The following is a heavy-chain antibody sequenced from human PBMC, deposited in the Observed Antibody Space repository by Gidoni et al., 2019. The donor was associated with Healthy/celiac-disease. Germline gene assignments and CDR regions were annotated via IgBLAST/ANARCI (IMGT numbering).Heavy chain of an antibody. V-gene: IGHV1-69*01. CDR1: GGTFSSYA. CDR3: ARGEYSSSLSAGRAFDI. CDR2: IIPIFGTA. D-gene: IGHD6-6*01. Sequence: QVQLVQSGAEVKKPGSSVKVSCKASGGTFSSYAISWVRQAPGQGLEWMGGIIPIFGTANYAQKFQGRVTITADESTSTAYMELSSLRSEDTAGYYCARGEYSSSLSAGRAFDIWGQGTMVTVSS. J-gene: IGHJ3*02.